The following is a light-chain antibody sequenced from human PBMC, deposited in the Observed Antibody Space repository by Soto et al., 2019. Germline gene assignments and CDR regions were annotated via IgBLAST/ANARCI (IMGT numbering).Light chain of an antibody. Sequence: DIQMTQSPATLTGSVGHRVTLXXRASQTISRWVAWYQQKPGKAPQXLSDKASTLKRRVPSMFSGSGAGTDFTLTVSSLQPEDLATYYCQQLFTYPPTFGHGTNVDIK. CDR3: QQLFTYPPT. CDR1: QTISRW. CDR2: KAS. J-gene: IGKJ3*01. V-gene: IGKV1-5*03.